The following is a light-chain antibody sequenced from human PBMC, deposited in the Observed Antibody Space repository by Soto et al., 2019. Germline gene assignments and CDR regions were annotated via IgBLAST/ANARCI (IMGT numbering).Light chain of an antibody. CDR1: SRHVGGYND. CDR2: KVS. J-gene: IGLJ1*01. Sequence: QSVLTQPASVSGSPGQSITISCTGTSRHVGGYNDVSWHQQHPGKAPTLMIYKVSNPPAGAYNRFSGSMSCNTASLTTSGLQAEDEADYYCSSYTSSSSYVFGTGTKVTVL. V-gene: IGLV2-14*01. CDR3: SSYTSSSSYV.